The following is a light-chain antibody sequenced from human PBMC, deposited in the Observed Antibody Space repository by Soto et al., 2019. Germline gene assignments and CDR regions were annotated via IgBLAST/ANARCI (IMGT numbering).Light chain of an antibody. CDR1: QSIRSW. CDR3: QQPYRLPGD. V-gene: IGKV1-5*03. J-gene: IGKJ4*01. Sequence: DIQMTQAPSALSASVGDRFTITCLASQSIRSWLAWYQQKPGKAPKLLIYKASSLESGVPSRFSGSGSGTEFTLTSSSLQPDGFVFYSWQQPYRLPGDFGRGTQVEIK. CDR2: KAS.